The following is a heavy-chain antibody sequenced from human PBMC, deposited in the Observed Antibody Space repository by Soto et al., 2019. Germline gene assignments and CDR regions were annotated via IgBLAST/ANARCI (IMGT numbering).Heavy chain of an antibody. V-gene: IGHV1-2*02. CDR2: INPKSGAT. CDR1: GYIFIDYY. D-gene: IGHD2-2*02. CDR3: ARAEETSIQFYYCYSGLDV. J-gene: IGHJ6*02. Sequence: ASVKVSCKASGYIFIDYYIHWVRQAPGQGLEWMGWINPKSGATNYAQKFQGRVTMTRDTSITTAYMELSGLTSDDSALYFCARAEETSIQFYYCYSGLDVWGQ.